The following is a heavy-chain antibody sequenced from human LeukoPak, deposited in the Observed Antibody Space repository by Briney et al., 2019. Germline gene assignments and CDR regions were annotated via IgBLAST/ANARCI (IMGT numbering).Heavy chain of an antibody. CDR1: GGSFSDYY. V-gene: IGHV4-34*01. D-gene: IGHD6-19*01. CDR2: ISHIGNA. J-gene: IGHJ4*02. Sequence: SETLSLTCGVHGGSFSDYYWTWIRQPPGRGLEWIGEISHIGNAIYSPSLTSRVTISIDTSHNQFSLKLTSVTAADTALYYCARGVEKSGWYLDSWGQGTLVTVSS. CDR3: ARGVEKSGWYLDS.